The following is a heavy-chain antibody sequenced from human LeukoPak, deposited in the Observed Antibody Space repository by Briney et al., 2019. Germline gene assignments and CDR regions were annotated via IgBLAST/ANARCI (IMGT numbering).Heavy chain of an antibody. CDR1: GGSISSGGYY. J-gene: IGHJ5*02. V-gene: IGHV4-31*03. D-gene: IGHD3-3*01. CDR3: ARAISSYYDFWSGYLGNWFDP. Sequence: SETLSLTCTVSGGSISSGGYYWSWIRQHPGKGLEWIGYIYYGGSTYYNPSLKSRVTISVDTSKNQFSLKLSSVTAADTAVYYCARAISSYYDFWSGYLGNWFDPWGQGTLVTVSS. CDR2: IYYGGST.